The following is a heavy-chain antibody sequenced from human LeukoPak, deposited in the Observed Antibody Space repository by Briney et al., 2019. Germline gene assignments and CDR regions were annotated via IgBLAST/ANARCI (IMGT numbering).Heavy chain of an antibody. V-gene: IGHV3-7*01. CDR2: IKQDGSEK. J-gene: IGHJ4*02. Sequence: GGSLRLSCAASGFTFSSYWMSWVRQAPAKGLEWVANIKQDGSEKHYVDSVKGRFTISRDNAKNSLYLQMNSLRAEDTAVYYCARVPPTMVVVVAATVFDYWGQGTLVTVSS. CDR1: GFTFSSYW. D-gene: IGHD2-15*01. CDR3: ARVPPTMVVVVAATVFDY.